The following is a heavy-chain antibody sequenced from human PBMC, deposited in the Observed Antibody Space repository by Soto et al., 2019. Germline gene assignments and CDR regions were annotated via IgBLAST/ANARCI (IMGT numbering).Heavy chain of an antibody. CDR3: ATTDRDFYGLDV. J-gene: IGHJ6*02. CDR2: MSAACDP. D-gene: IGHD1-1*01. CDR1: GFTFRNYD. V-gene: IGHV3-13*05. Sequence: EVQLVESGGGLVQPGGSLRRSCEAAGFTFRNYDMHWVRQGTGQGLEWVSGMSAACDPDYADSVEGRFTISRENAQNCFFLQMNSLSVGDTAVYYCATTDRDFYGLDVWGQGTTVIVSS.